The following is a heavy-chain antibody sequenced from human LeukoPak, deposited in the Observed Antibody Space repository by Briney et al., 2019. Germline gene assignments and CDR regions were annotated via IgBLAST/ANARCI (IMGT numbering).Heavy chain of an antibody. V-gene: IGHV3-23*01. J-gene: IGHJ6*03. CDR3: AKAGVYYNYYYMDV. CDR2: ISGSGGST. D-gene: IGHD2-8*01. Sequence: GGSLRLSCAASGFTFSSYAMSWVRQAPGKGLEWVSAISGSGGSTYYADSVKGRFTISRDNSKNTLYLQMNSLRAEDTAVYYCAKAGVYYNYYYMDVWGKGTTVTVSS. CDR1: GFTFSSYA.